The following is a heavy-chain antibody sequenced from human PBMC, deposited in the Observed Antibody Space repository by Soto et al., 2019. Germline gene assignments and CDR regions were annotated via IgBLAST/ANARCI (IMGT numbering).Heavy chain of an antibody. V-gene: IGHV4-31*03. CDR1: GGSISSGGYY. J-gene: IGHJ5*02. CDR3: ARSPFGVVIKRNWFDP. Sequence: SETLSLTCTVSGGSISSGGYYWSWIRQHPGKGLEWIGYIYYSGSTYYNPSLKSRVTISVDTSKNQFSLKLSSVTAADTAVYYCARSPFGVVIKRNWFDPWGQGTLVTVSS. CDR2: IYYSGST. D-gene: IGHD3-3*01.